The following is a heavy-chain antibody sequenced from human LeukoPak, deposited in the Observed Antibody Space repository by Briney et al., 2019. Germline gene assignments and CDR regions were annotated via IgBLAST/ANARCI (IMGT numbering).Heavy chain of an antibody. D-gene: IGHD5-24*01. CDR1: GYTSTGYY. CDR3: ARAVEMATITNWFDP. V-gene: IGHV1-2*04. J-gene: IGHJ5*02. Sequence: ASVKVSCKASGYTSTGYYMHWVRQAPGQGLEWMGWINPNSGGTNYAQKFQGWVTMTRDTSISTAYMELSSLRSDDTAVYYCARAVEMATITNWFDPWGLGTLVTVSS. CDR2: INPNSGGT.